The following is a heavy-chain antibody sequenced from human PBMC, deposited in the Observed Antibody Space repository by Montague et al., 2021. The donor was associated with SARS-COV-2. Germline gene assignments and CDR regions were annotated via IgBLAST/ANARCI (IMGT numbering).Heavy chain of an antibody. V-gene: IGHV4-59*13. CDR3: ARGVVAAPDTSDY. J-gene: IGHJ4*02. D-gene: IGHD6-13*01. Sequence: SETLSLTCTVSGDSISGFYWNCIRQPPGKGLEWIGKIYYSGITNYNPSLKSRVTISVDTSKNQFSLKLISVTAADTALYYCARGVVAAPDTSDYWGQGTLVTVSS. CDR2: IYYSGIT. CDR1: GDSISGFY.